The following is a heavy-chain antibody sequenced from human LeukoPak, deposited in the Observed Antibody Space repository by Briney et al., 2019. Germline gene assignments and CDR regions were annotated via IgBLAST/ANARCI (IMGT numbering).Heavy chain of an antibody. CDR1: GFTFSSYA. CDR3: ARGGGQLGY. CDR2: IYSGGST. V-gene: IGHV3-53*01. D-gene: IGHD6-6*01. J-gene: IGHJ4*02. Sequence: GGSLRLSCAASGFTFSSYAMSWVRQAPGKGLEWVSVIYSGGSTYYADSVKGRFTISRDNSKNTLYLQMNSLRAEDTAVYYCARGGGQLGYWGQGTLVTVSS.